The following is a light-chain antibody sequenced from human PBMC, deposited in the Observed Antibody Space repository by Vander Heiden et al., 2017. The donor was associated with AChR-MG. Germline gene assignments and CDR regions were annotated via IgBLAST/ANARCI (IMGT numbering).Light chain of an antibody. CDR1: QDISNY. V-gene: IGKV1-33*01. CDR2: DVS. CDR3: QQYDNLPIT. J-gene: IGKJ4*01. Sequence: DIQMTQSPSSLSASLGDGITITCQASQDISNYVSWYQHLPGKAPKLLIYDVSTLQTGVPIRFTGSASGTLYTLTITNLQPEDIGTYYCQQYDNLPITFGGGTKVEIK.